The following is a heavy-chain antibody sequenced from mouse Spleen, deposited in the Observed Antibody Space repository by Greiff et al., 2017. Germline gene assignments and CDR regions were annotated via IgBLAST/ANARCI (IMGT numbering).Heavy chain of an antibody. CDR1: GYTFTSYW. CDR3: ARGNYGSSYVGYFDV. D-gene: IGHD1-1*01. CDR2: IHPNSGST. J-gene: IGHJ1*01. V-gene: IGHV1-64*01. Sequence: VQLQQPGAELVKPGASVKLSCKASGYTFTSYWMHWVKQRPGQGLEWIGMIHPNSGSTNYNEKFKSKATLTVDKSSSTAYMQLSSLTSEDSAVYYCARGNYGSSYVGYFDVWGAGTTVTVSS.